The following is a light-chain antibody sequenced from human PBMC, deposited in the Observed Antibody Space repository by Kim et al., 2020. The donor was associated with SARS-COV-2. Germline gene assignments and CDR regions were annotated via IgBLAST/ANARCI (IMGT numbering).Light chain of an antibody. CDR3: QQANNFPPT. Sequence: DIQMTQSPSSVSASVGDRVTITCRASQSINTWLAWYQQQPGKAPKLLIYAASSLQSGVPSRFSGSGSGTDFTLTISSRQPEDFATYYCQQANNFPPTFGQGTRLEIK. CDR2: AAS. CDR1: QSINTW. V-gene: IGKV1-12*01. J-gene: IGKJ5*01.